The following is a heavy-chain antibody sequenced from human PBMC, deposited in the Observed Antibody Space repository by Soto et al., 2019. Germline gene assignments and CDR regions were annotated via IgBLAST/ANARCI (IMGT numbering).Heavy chain of an antibody. D-gene: IGHD2-2*01. CDR3: ASFDIVVVPAAPIFHGMDV. CDR2: ISYDGSDK. V-gene: IGHV3-30-3*01. Sequence: GGSLRLSCAASGITFSSYAMHWVRQAPGKGLEWVAVISYDGSDKYYADSVKGRFTISRDNSKNTLYLQMNSLRAEDTAVYYCASFDIVVVPAAPIFHGMDVWGQGTTVTVSS. CDR1: GITFSSYA. J-gene: IGHJ6*02.